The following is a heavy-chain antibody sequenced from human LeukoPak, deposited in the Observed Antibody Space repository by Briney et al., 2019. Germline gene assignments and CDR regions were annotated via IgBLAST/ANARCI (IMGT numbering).Heavy chain of an antibody. J-gene: IGHJ6*02. CDR3: ATSGCSSTSCPNYGMDV. Sequence: GGSLRLSCAASGFTFSGYATSWVRHAPGKGLEWGSAISGSGGSTYYADSVRGRFTISRDNSKTTLHVQMNSLRAEDPAVYYCATSGCSSTSCPNYGMDVWGQGTTVTVSS. D-gene: IGHD2-2*01. CDR2: ISGSGGST. CDR1: GFTFSGYA. V-gene: IGHV3-23*01.